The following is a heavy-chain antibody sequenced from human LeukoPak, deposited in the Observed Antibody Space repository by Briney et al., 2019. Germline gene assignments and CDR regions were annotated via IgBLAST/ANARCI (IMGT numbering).Heavy chain of an antibody. CDR3: VRDCYSGYGFNCPWDY. CDR2: IISNGGST. Sequence: GSLRLSCAASGFAFSRYAMRWVRQAPGKGLEYVSAIISNGGSTYYADPVKGRFTISRDNSMNTLYLQMGSLRFEDIAVYYCVRDCYSGYGFNCPWDYWGQGTLVTVSS. V-gene: IGHV3-64*02. D-gene: IGHD5-18*01. J-gene: IGHJ4*02. CDR1: GFAFSRYA.